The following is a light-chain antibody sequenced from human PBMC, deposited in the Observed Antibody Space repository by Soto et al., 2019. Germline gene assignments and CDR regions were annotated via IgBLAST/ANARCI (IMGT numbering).Light chain of an antibody. CDR2: LGS. CDR1: QSLLHSNGYNY. Sequence: DIVMTQSPLSLPVTPGEPASISCRSSQSLLHSNGYNYLDWYLQKPGQSRQLLIYLGSNRASGVPDRFSGSGSGTDFTLKISRVEADDVGVYYCMQALQTPLYTFGQGTKLEIK. V-gene: IGKV2-28*01. J-gene: IGKJ2*01. CDR3: MQALQTPLYT.